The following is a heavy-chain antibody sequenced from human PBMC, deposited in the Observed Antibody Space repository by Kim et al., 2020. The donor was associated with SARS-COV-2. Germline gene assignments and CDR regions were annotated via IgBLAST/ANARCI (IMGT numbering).Heavy chain of an antibody. CDR3: AKDMGGGYCSGGSRYLPHDYFDY. Sequence: GGSLRLSCAASGFTFDDYAMRWVRQAPGKGLEWVSGICCNRSNIGYADSVKGRFTISRDNAKNSLYLQMNSLRAEDTALYYCAKDMGGGYCSGGSRYLPHDYFDYWGQGTLVTVSS. V-gene: IGHV3-9*01. CDR1: GFTFDDYA. J-gene: IGHJ4*02. CDR2: ICCNRSNI. D-gene: IGHD2-15*01.